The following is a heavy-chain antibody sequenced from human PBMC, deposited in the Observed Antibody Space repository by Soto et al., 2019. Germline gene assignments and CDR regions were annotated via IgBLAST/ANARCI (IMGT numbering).Heavy chain of an antibody. CDR1: GGTFSNSA. CDR3: ARAKDRLQLGGNYYYVLDV. V-gene: IGHV1-69*12. CDR2: IMPIFRTP. D-gene: IGHD1-1*01. J-gene: IGHJ6*02. Sequence: QVQLEQSGAEVKKPGSSVKVSCKTSGGTFSNSAISWVRQAPGQGLEWMGGIMPIFRTPDYAQKFQDRVTITADESTSTVYMELRGLRSDDTAVYYCARAKDRLQLGGNYYYVLDVWGQGTTVTVSS.